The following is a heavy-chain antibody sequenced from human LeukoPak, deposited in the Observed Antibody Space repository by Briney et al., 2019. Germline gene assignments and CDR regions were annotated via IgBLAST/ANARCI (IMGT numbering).Heavy chain of an antibody. CDR1: GFTFSSYS. CDR2: IGISSSTI. D-gene: IGHD1-26*01. J-gene: IGHJ3*02. CDR3: ARDSGYAFDI. V-gene: IGHV3-48*01. Sequence: GGSLRLSCAASGFTFSSYSMNWVRQAPGKGLEWVSYIGISSSTIDYADSVKGRFTISRDNAKNSLYPQMNSLRAEDTAVYYCARDSGYAFDIWGQGTMVTVSS.